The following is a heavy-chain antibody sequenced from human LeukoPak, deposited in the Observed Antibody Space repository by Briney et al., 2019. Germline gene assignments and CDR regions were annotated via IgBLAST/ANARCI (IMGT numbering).Heavy chain of an antibody. CDR2: INPNSGGT. J-gene: IGHJ4*02. CDR3: ARAPYGDYDPHFDY. V-gene: IGHV1-2*04. D-gene: IGHD4-17*01. Sequence: ASVKVSCKASGYTLTGYYMHWVRQAPGQGLEWMGWINPNSGGTNYAQKFQGWVTMTRDTSISTAYMELSRLRSDDTAVYYCARAPYGDYDPHFDYWGQGTLVTVSS. CDR1: GYTLTGYY.